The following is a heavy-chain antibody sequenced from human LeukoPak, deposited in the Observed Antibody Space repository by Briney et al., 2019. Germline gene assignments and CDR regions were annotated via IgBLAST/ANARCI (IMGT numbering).Heavy chain of an antibody. CDR3: ARDSGYSYGSRYFDY. CDR2: IYTSGST. V-gene: IGHV4-4*08. J-gene: IGHJ4*02. D-gene: IGHD5-18*01. CDR1: GGSISSYY. Sequence: SETLSLTCTVSGGSISSYYWSWIRQPPGKGLEWIGRIYTSGSTNYNPSLKSRVTISVDTSKNQFSLKLSSVTAADTAVYYCARDSGYSYGSRYFDYWGQGTLVTVSS.